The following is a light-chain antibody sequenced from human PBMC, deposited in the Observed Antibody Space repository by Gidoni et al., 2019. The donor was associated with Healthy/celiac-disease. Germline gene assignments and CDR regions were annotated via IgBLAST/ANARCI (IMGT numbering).Light chain of an antibody. CDR3: QQRSNWPPGFT. CDR2: DAA. J-gene: IGKJ3*01. Sequence: IVLTQSPATLSLSPEERATLSCRASQSFSSYLAWYQQKPGQAPRLLIYDAANRATGIPARFSGSGSGTDFTITISSLEPEDFAVYYCQQRSNWPPGFTFGPGTKVDIK. V-gene: IGKV3-11*01. CDR1: QSFSSY.